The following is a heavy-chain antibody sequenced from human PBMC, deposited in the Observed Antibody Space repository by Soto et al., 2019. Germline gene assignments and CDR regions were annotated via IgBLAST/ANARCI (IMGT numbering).Heavy chain of an antibody. V-gene: IGHV1-69*01. D-gene: IGHD3-10*01. J-gene: IGHJ4*02. CDR2: G. Sequence: GNYAQKVQGRVTITADESTNTSHMELSSLTSEDTAVYFCARGGGGGRYLTFWGQGTLVTVSS. CDR3: ARGGGGGRYLTF.